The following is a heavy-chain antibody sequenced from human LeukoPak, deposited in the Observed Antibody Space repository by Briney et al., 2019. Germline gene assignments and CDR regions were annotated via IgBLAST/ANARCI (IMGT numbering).Heavy chain of an antibody. CDR1: GGSISSSSYY. D-gene: IGHD4-11*01. J-gene: IGHJ6*02. CDR3: ARFEATVNYGMDV. V-gene: IGHV4-39*07. Sequence: SETLSLTCTVSGGSISSSSYYWGWIRQPPGKGLEWVGTIYYSGNTYYNPSLKSRVTISVDTSKNQFSLKLTFVTAADTAVYYCARFEATVNYGMDVWGQGTTVTVSS. CDR2: IYYSGNT.